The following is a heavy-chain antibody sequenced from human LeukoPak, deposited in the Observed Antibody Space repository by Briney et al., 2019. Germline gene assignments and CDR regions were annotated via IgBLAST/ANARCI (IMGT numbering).Heavy chain of an antibody. V-gene: IGHV4-39*07. CDR3: ARNLTTILAKGAFDI. CDR1: GGSISSSTYY. J-gene: IGHJ3*02. D-gene: IGHD3-22*01. Sequence: PSETLSLTCTVSGGSISSSTYYWGWIRQPPGKGLEWIASIYNSGSISYNPSLKSRVTISLDTSKKQFSLKLSSVTAPDTAVYYCARNLTTILAKGAFDIWGQGIMVTVSS. CDR2: IYNSGSI.